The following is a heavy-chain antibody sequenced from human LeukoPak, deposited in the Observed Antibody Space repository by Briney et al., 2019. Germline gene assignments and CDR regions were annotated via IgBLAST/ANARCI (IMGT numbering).Heavy chain of an antibody. D-gene: IGHD3-22*01. V-gene: IGHV3-48*03. CDR1: GFTFSSYE. Sequence: GGSLRLSCVASGFTFSSYEMNWVRQAPGKGLEWVSYISSGGSDIYYADSVKGRFTISRDNAKNSLYLQMNSLRAEDTAIYYCAREVNYYDRSGYYYFDSWGQGTLVTVSS. CDR3: AREVNYYDRSGYYYFDS. J-gene: IGHJ4*02. CDR2: ISSGGSDI.